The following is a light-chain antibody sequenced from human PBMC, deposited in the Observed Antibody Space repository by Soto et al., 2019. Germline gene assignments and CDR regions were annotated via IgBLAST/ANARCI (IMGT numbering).Light chain of an antibody. CDR2: GAS. V-gene: IGKV3-15*01. J-gene: IGKJ1*01. Sequence: EIVMTQSPATLSVTPGERATLSCRASQSVSSNLAWYQQKPGQAPRLLIYGASTWAAGIPDRFSGSGSGTEFTFTIRGLQSDDFAVYYCQQFTNWPPWTFGQGAMVDI. CDR1: QSVSSN. CDR3: QQFTNWPPWT.